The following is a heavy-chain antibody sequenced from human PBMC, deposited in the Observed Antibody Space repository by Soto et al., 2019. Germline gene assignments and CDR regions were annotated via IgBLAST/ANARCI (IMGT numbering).Heavy chain of an antibody. V-gene: IGHV3-74*01. CDR1: ESTFSSYL. CDR3: ARSLPGTYGAFDL. Sequence: GGPRRLSCAASESTFSSYLMHWVRRIPGKGLVWVSRISGDGSSTTYADSVRGRFTISRDNAKNTVYLQMDSLRAEDTAVYYCARSLPGTYGAFDLWGQGTMVTVSS. CDR2: ISGDGSST. J-gene: IGHJ3*01. D-gene: IGHD1-7*01.